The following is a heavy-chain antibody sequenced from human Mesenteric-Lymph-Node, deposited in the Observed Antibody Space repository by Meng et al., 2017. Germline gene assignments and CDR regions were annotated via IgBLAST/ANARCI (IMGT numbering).Heavy chain of an antibody. CDR3: ARQSGYFDY. CDR1: GGFISSFD. D-gene: IGHD3-10*01. J-gene: IGHJ4*02. V-gene: IGHV4-59*08. Sequence: QVPDQESGPGLVKHSGTLFRTSTVAGGFISSFDWSWIRQPPGKGLEWIGHIYYSGSTNYNPSLKSRVTISVDTSKNQFSLRLSSVTATDTAVYYCARQSGYFDYWGQGTLVTVSS. CDR2: IYYSGST.